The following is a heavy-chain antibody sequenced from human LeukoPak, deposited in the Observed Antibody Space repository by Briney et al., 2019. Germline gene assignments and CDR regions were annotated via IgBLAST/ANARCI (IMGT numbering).Heavy chain of an antibody. CDR2: IKEDRSEK. CDR3: ARDEGLSWFDP. V-gene: IGHV3-7*01. Sequence: GESLRLSCAASGVSFSRYWMIWVRQAPGKGLDWVASIKEDRSEKYYVDSVKGRFTISRDNAKNSLYLQMNSLRAEDTALYYCARDEGLSWFDPWGQGTLVIVSS. D-gene: IGHD2/OR15-2a*01. J-gene: IGHJ5*02. CDR1: GVSFSRYW.